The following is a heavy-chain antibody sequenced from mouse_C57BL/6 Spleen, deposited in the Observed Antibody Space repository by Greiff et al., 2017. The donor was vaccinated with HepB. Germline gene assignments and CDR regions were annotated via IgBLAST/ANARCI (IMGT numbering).Heavy chain of an antibody. CDR2: INPNNGGT. CDR1: GYTFTDYN. J-gene: IGHJ1*03. D-gene: IGHD4-1*01. Sequence: EVKVVESGPELVKPGASVKIPCKASGYTFTDYNMDWVKQSHGKSLEWIGDINPNNGGTIYNQKFKGKATLTVDKSSSTAYMELRSLTSEDTAVYYCARCWGYFDVWGTGTTVTVSS. V-gene: IGHV1-18*01. CDR3: ARCWGYFDV.